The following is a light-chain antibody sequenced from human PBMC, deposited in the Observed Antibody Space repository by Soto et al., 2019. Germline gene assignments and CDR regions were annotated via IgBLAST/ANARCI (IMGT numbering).Light chain of an antibody. Sequence: QSVLTQPPSVSGAPGQRVTISCTGSSSNIGAGYDVHWYQQLPGTAPKPLIYGNSNRPSGVPDRFSASKSGTSASLAITGLQAEDEADYYCQSYDSSLSVFYVFGTGTKVTVL. CDR2: GNS. CDR3: QSYDSSLSVFYV. CDR1: SSNIGAGYD. J-gene: IGLJ1*01. V-gene: IGLV1-40*01.